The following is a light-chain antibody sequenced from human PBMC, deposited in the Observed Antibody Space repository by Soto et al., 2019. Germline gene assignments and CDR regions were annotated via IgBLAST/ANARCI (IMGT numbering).Light chain of an antibody. Sequence: QSALTQPPSVSGAPGQRVTISCTGSSSNIGAGYDVHWYQRLPGTAPKLLIYGNSNRPSGVPDRFSGSKSGTSASLAITGLQAEDEADYYCQSYDSSLSGYVFGTGTKVTV. J-gene: IGLJ1*01. CDR3: QSYDSSLSGYV. V-gene: IGLV1-40*01. CDR1: SSNIGAGYD. CDR2: GNS.